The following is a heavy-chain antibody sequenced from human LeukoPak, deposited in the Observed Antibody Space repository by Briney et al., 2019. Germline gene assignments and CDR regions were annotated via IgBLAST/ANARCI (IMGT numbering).Heavy chain of an antibody. CDR2: INHSGST. CDR1: GGSFSGYY. CDR3: ARAVRGVYWNYFDY. V-gene: IGHV4-34*01. Sequence: SETLSLTCAVYGGSFSGYYWSWIRQPPGKGLEWIGEINHSGSTNYNPSLKSRVTISVDTSKNQFSLQLNSVTPEDTAVYYCARAVRGVYWNYFDYWGQGTLVTVSS. J-gene: IGHJ4*02. D-gene: IGHD3-10*01.